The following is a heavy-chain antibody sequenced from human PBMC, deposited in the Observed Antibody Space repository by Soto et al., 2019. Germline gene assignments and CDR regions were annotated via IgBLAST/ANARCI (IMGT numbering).Heavy chain of an antibody. Sequence: SETLSLTCTVSGDSISNTAYYWGWIRQPPGKGLEWIGDIYHSGSTYYNQSLKSRVTISVDTSKNQISLKLRSVTAADTAVYYFASRSRWYYYGTASYYNLWLDPWGQGTLVTVS. J-gene: IGHJ5*02. CDR1: GDSISNTAYY. CDR2: IYHSGST. V-gene: IGHV4-39*01. D-gene: IGHD3-10*01. CDR3: ASRSRWYYYGTASYYNLWLDP.